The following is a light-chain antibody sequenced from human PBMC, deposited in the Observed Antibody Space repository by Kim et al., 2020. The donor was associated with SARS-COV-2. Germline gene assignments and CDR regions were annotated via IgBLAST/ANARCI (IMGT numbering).Light chain of an antibody. J-gene: IGLJ1*01. CDR2: QDN. Sequence: SYELTQPPSVSVSPGQTASITCSGDKLGDKYACWYQQKAGQSPVMVIYQDNKRPPGIPERFSGSNSGNTATLTISGTQAMDEADYYCQAWDISTASYVFGTGTKVTVL. V-gene: IGLV3-1*01. CDR3: QAWDISTASYV. CDR1: KLGDKY.